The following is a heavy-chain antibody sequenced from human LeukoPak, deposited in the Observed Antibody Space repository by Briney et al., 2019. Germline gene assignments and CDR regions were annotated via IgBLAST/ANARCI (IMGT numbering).Heavy chain of an antibody. CDR2: IWYDGSNK. Sequence: GGSLRLSCAASGFTFSSYGMHWVRQAPGKGLEWAAVIWYDGSNKYYADSVKGRFTISRDNSKNTLYLQMNSLRAEDTAVYYCARGGDIVVVPADDAFDIWGQGTMVTVSS. V-gene: IGHV3-33*01. J-gene: IGHJ3*02. CDR1: GFTFSSYG. CDR3: ARGGDIVVVPADDAFDI. D-gene: IGHD2-2*01.